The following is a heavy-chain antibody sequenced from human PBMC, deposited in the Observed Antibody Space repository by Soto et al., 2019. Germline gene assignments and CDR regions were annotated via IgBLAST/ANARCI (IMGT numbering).Heavy chain of an antibody. Sequence: SVKVSCKASGGTFSSYAISWVRQAPGQGLEWMGGIIPIFGTANYAQKFQGRVTITADESTSTAYMELSSLRSEETAVYYCARGGYRSGGSCNYYYYYGMDVWGQGTTVTVSS. V-gene: IGHV1-69*13. CDR2: IIPIFGTA. D-gene: IGHD2-15*01. CDR1: GGTFSSYA. CDR3: ARGGYRSGGSCNYYYYYGMDV. J-gene: IGHJ6*02.